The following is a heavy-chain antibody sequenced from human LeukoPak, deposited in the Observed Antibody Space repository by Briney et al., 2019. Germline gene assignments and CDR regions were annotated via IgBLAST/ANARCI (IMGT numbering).Heavy chain of an antibody. Sequence: SVKVSCKASGGTFSSYAISWVRQAPGQGLEWMGGIIPIFGTANYAQKSQGRVTITTDESTSTAYMELSSLRSEDTAVYYCGGKKVLAAHPTRDYYMDVWGKGTTVTVSS. CDR1: GGTFSSYA. J-gene: IGHJ6*03. V-gene: IGHV1-69*05. CDR2: IIPIFGTA. CDR3: GGKKVLAAHPTRDYYMDV. D-gene: IGHD3-16*01.